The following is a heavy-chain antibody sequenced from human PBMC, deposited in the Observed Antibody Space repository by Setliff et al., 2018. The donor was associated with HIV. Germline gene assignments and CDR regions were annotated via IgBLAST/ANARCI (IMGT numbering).Heavy chain of an antibody. Sequence: SVKVSCKASGGTFSSYAISWVRQAPGQGLEWMGGIIPIFGTAHYAQKFQDRVALTRDTSTGTVYMELRSLRSEDTAVYYCARDRGGSWTFDHWGQGTLVTV. CDR2: IIPIFGTA. D-gene: IGHD2-15*01. CDR3: ARDRGGSWTFDH. J-gene: IGHJ4*02. V-gene: IGHV1-69*05. CDR1: GGTFSSYA.